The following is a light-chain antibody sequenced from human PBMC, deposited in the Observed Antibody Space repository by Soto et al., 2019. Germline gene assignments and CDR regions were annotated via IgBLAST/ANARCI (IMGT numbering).Light chain of an antibody. V-gene: IGLV1-40*01. J-gene: IGLJ2*01. CDR1: SSNIGAGYD. CDR3: QSYDSSLRVV. Sequence: QSVLTQQPSVSGAPGQRVTISCTGSSSNIGAGYDVHWYQQLPGTAPKLLIYGNSNRPSGVPDRFSGSKSGTSASLAITGLQAEDEADYYCQSYDSSLRVVFGGGTKLTVL. CDR2: GNS.